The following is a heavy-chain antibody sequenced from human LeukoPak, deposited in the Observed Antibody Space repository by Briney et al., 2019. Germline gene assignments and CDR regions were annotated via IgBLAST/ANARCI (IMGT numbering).Heavy chain of an antibody. J-gene: IGHJ4*02. CDR2: ISGSGGIT. V-gene: IGHV3-23*01. D-gene: IGHD3-9*01. CDR1: GFTFSSYA. Sequence: GGSLRLSCAASGFTFSSYAMNWVRQAPGRELEWVTTISGSGGITYYADSVKGRFTISRDNSKNTLYLQMSSLRAEDTAVYFCAKGYYDILTGLQYWGQGTLVTVSS. CDR3: AKGYYDILTGLQY.